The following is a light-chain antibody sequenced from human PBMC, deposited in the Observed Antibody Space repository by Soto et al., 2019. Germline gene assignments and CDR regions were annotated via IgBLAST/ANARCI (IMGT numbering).Light chain of an antibody. CDR1: SSNVGGHP. V-gene: IGLV1-44*01. J-gene: IGLJ1*01. CDR2: TNT. CDR3: ASWDDSLNGPV. Sequence: QSLLTQPPSASGTPGQRVTISCSGSSSNVGGHPVNCYQHVPTTAPKLLIYTNTQRPSGVPDRFSGSKSGTSASLAISGLQSEDEADYYWASWDDSLNGPVFGTGTKVTVL.